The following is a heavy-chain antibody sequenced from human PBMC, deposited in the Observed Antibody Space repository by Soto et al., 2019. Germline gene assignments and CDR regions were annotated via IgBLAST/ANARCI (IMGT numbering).Heavy chain of an antibody. Sequence: QVQLVESGGGVVQPGRSLRLSCAASGFTFSRYIMHWVRQAPGEGLEWVAATSYDGSNKYYADSVKGRFTISRDNSKHMLFLQLNSLRGKDTALYYCATEAYWGQGTLVTVSS. CDR3: ATEAY. J-gene: IGHJ4*02. V-gene: IGHV3-30*03. CDR1: GFTFSRYI. CDR2: TSYDGSNK.